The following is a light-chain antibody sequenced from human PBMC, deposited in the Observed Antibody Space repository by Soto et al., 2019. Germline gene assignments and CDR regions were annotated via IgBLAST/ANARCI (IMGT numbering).Light chain of an antibody. CDR3: QSYDSILSGSV. Sequence: QSVLTQPPSVSGAPGQRVTISCTGSRSNIGAGYDVHWYQQLPGTAPKLLIYDNINRPSGVPDRFSGSKSGTSASLAITGLQAEDEADYYCQSYDSILSGSVFGGGTKLTVL. CDR2: DNI. V-gene: IGLV1-40*01. J-gene: IGLJ2*01. CDR1: RSNIGAGYD.